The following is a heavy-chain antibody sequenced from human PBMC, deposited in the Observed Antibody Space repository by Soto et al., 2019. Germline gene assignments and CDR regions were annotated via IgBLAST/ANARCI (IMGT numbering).Heavy chain of an antibody. J-gene: IGHJ6*02. CDR2: INAGNGNT. CDR3: ARDVGYSSSWYDYYYYGMDV. V-gene: IGHV1-3*01. CDR1: GYTFTSYA. Sequence: ASVKVSCKASGYTFTSYAMHWVRQAPGQRLEWLGWINAGNGNTKYSQKFQGRVTITRDTSASTAYMELSSLRSEDTAVYYCARDVGYSSSWYDYYYYGMDVWGQGTTVTVSS. D-gene: IGHD6-13*01.